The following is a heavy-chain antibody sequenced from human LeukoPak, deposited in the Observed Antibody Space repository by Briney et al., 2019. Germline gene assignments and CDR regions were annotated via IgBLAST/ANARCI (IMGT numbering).Heavy chain of an antibody. V-gene: IGHV4-39*07. Sequence: SETLSLTCTVSGGSISSSSYYWGWIRQPPGKGLEWIGSIHYSGSTNYNPSLKSRVTISVDTSKNQFSLKLSSVTAAETGVYYCARGYCSGGSCYSYYYYNYMDVWGKGTTVTVSS. CDR1: GGSISSSSYY. J-gene: IGHJ6*03. CDR3: ARGYCSGGSCYSYYYYNYMDV. D-gene: IGHD2-15*01. CDR2: IHYSGST.